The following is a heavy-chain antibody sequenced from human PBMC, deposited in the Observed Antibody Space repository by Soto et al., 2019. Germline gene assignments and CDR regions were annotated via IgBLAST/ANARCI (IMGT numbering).Heavy chain of an antibody. CDR1: GYTLTELS. D-gene: IGHD3-22*01. CDR3: ATGVSNYYDSSGYYTPFDY. Sequence: GASVKVSCKVSGYTLTELSMHWVRQAPGKGLEWMGGFDPEDGETIYAQKFQGRVTMTEDTSTDTAYMELSSLRSEDTAVYYCATGVSNYYDSSGYYTPFDYWGQGTLVTVSS. J-gene: IGHJ4*02. V-gene: IGHV1-24*01. CDR2: FDPEDGET.